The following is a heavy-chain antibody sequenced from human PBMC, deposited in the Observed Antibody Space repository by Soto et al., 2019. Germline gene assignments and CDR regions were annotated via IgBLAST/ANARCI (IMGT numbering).Heavy chain of an antibody. D-gene: IGHD3-16*02. V-gene: IGHV1-18*04. CDR2: ISAYNGNT. CDR3: ARDQYRAFEI. J-gene: IGHJ3*02. Sequence: QVQLVQSGAEVKKPGASVKVSCKASGYTFTNYGITWVRQAPGQGLEWMGWISAYNGNTKYAQSLQGRVTMTTGTSTSTAYMELRSRRSDDTAVYYCARDQYRAFEIGGQGTMVTVSS. CDR1: GYTFTNYG.